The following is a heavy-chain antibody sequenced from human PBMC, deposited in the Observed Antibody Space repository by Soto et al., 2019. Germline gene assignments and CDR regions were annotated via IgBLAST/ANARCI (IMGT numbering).Heavy chain of an antibody. J-gene: IGHJ4*02. V-gene: IGHV4-34*01. Sequence: SETLSLTCAVYGGSFSGYYWSWIRQPPGKGLEWIGEINHSGSTNYNPSLKSRVTISVDTSKNQFSLKLSSVTAADTAVYYCAREGRSAAMVVYWGQGTLVTVSS. CDR2: INHSGST. CDR1: GGSFSGYY. CDR3: AREGRSAAMVVY. D-gene: IGHD5-18*01.